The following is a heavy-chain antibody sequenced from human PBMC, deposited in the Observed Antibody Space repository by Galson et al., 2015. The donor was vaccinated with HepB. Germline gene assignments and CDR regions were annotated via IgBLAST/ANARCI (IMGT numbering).Heavy chain of an antibody. CDR1: GFTVSSNY. D-gene: IGHD1-26*01. J-gene: IGHJ4*02. V-gene: IGHV3-66*01. Sequence: LRLSCAASGFTVSSNYMSWVRQAPGKGLEWVSVIYSGSSTYYADSVKGRFTISRDNSKNTLYLQMNSLRVEDTAVYYCAREWELLPGGFDYWGQGTLVTVSS. CDR3: AREWELLPGGFDY. CDR2: IYSGSST.